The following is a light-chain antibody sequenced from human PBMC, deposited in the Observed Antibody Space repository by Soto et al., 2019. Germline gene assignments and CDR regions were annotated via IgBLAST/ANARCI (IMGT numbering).Light chain of an antibody. CDR2: GNN. CDR3: QSYDSSLSGWV. Sequence: QSVLTQPPSVSGAPGQRVTIFCTGSSSNIGAGFDVHWYQQLPGTAPKLLIYGNNNRPSGVPDRISGSRSDTSASLAITGLQAEDEADYYCQSYDSSLSGWVFGGGTKLTVL. J-gene: IGLJ3*02. CDR1: SSNIGAGFD. V-gene: IGLV1-40*01.